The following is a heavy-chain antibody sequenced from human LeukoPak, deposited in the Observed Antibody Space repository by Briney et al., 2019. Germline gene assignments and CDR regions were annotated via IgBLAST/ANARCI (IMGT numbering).Heavy chain of an antibody. V-gene: IGHV4-59*12. CDR2: IYYSGST. CDR1: GGSISSYY. Sequence: PSETLSLTCTVSGGSISSYYWSWIRQPPGKGLEWIGYIYYSGSTNYNPSLKSRVTISVDTSKNQFSLKLSSVTAADTAVYYCARPSRPHRYGSGSYYIWGQGTLVTVSS. J-gene: IGHJ4*02. CDR3: ARPSRPHRYGSGSYYI. D-gene: IGHD3-10*01.